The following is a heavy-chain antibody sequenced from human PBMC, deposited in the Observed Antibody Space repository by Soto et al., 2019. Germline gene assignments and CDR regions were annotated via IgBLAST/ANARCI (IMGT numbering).Heavy chain of an antibody. CDR2: IYSDGKT. Sequence: EVQLVETGGGLIQPGGSLRLSCAASGITVSTNYMSWVRQAPGKGLEWVSVIYSDGKTFYADSVKGRFTISRDNSQNTVSLQMNSLRADDTGVYYCGGDGGGGYYDSSGYMAVWGQGTLVTVSS. V-gene: IGHV3-53*02. CDR3: GGDGGGGYYDSSGYMAV. J-gene: IGHJ4*02. D-gene: IGHD3-22*01. CDR1: GITVSTNY.